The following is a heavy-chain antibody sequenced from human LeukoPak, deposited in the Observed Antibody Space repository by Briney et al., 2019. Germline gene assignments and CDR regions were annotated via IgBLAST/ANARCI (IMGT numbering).Heavy chain of an antibody. CDR3: ARHYYDILTGSHYYGMDV. D-gene: IGHD3-9*01. J-gene: IGHJ6*02. CDR2: ISSSGSTI. CDR1: RFTFSSYE. Sequence: PGGSLRLSCAASRFTFSSYEMNWVRQAPGKGLEWVSYISSSGSTIYYADSVKGRFTISRDNAKNSLYLQMNSLRAEDTAVYYCARHYYDILTGSHYYGMDVWGQGTTVTVSS. V-gene: IGHV3-48*03.